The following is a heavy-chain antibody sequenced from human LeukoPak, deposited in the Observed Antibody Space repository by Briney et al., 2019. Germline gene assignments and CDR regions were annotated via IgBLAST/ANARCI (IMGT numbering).Heavy chain of an antibody. J-gene: IGHJ4*02. D-gene: IGHD3-22*01. V-gene: IGHV3-7*01. CDR1: GFTFSGYW. Sequence: GGSLRLSCVASGFTFSGYWMSWVRRAPGKGLEWVANIKPDGREQHYVDSVKGRFTIPRDNAKNSLYLQMNSLRAEDTAVYYCARALYYYDSSGLEYWGQGTLVTVSS. CDR3: ARALYYYDSSGLEY. CDR2: IKPDGREQ.